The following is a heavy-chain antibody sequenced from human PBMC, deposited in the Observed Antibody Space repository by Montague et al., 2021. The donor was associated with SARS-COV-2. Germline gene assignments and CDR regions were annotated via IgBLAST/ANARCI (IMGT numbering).Heavy chain of an antibody. Sequence: SETLSLTCTVSGGSISSYCWGWIRQPPGKGLEWIGYIYYSGSTNYNPSLNSRGTISVDTAKNQFSLKLSSVTAADTAVYYCARGSGWMGNAFDIWGQGTMVTVSS. CDR3: ARGSGWMGNAFDI. V-gene: IGHV4-59*01. J-gene: IGHJ3*02. CDR1: GGSISSYC. CDR2: IYYSGST. D-gene: IGHD6-19*01.